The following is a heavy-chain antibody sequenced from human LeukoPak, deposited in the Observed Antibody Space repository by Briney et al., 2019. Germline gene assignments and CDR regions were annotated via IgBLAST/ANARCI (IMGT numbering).Heavy chain of an antibody. CDR2: IRYDGSNK. Sequence: GGSLRLSCAASGFTFSSYGMHWVRQAPGKGLEWVAFIRYDGSNKYYADSVKGRFTISRDNSKNTLYLQMNSLRAEDTAVYYCAKGLLEWLLSYMDVWGKGTTVTVSS. CDR3: AKGLLEWLLSYMDV. J-gene: IGHJ6*03. V-gene: IGHV3-30*02. D-gene: IGHD3-3*01. CDR1: GFTFSSYG.